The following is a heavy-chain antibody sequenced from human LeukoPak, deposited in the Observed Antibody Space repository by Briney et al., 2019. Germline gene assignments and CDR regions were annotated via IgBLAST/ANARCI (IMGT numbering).Heavy chain of an antibody. CDR1: GFTFSSYG. CDR2: IRYDGSNK. CDR3: ARGGYYDSSAGPMFDY. D-gene: IGHD3-22*01. J-gene: IGHJ4*02. Sequence: GGSLRLSCAASGFTFSSYGMHWVRQAPGKGLEWVAFIRYDGSNKYYADSVKGRFTISRDNSKNTLYLQMNSLRAEDTTVYYCARGGYYDSSAGPMFDYWGQGTLVTVSS. V-gene: IGHV3-30*02.